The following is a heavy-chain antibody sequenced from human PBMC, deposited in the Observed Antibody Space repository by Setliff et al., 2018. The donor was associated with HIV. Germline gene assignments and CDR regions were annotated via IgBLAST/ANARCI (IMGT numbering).Heavy chain of an antibody. D-gene: IGHD4-17*01. CDR1: GFTFSDYY. J-gene: IGHJ4*02. CDR3: ARRVPPIPSGDLDY. V-gene: IGHV1-2*02. CDR2: MNPNSGNT. Sequence: GASVKVSCKASGFTFSDYYIHWVRQATGQGLEWMGWMNPNSGNTGYAQKFQGRVTMTRDTSVSTAYMDLGRLRSDDTAVYYCARRVPPIPSGDLDYWGQGTLVTVSS.